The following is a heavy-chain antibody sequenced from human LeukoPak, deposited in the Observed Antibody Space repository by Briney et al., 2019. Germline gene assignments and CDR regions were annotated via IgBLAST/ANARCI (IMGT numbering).Heavy chain of an antibody. V-gene: IGHV1-2*02. D-gene: IGHD2-2*02. CDR1: GYTFTAYY. CDR3: ARDQWGDHIVVVPAAISPSRAMDV. Sequence: ASVTVSCRASGYTFTAYYMYWVRQAPGQGLEWMGWINPNGGGTNYAQKFQGRVTMTRDTSIGTAYMELSRLRSDDTAVYYCARDQWGDHIVVVPAAISPSRAMDVWGKGTTVTVSS. J-gene: IGHJ6*04. CDR2: INPNGGGT.